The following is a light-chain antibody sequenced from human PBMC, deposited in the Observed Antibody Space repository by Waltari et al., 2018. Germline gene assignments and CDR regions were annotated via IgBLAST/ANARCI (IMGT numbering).Light chain of an antibody. Sequence: EIVLPQSPGTLSSSPGERATPSCRASQRVDTTYLAWFQQKPGQAPRLLIYGATTRATGIPHRFSGSGSETDFTLTISSLEPEDLAVYYCHQYGRSPYTFGQGTKLEI. J-gene: IGKJ2*01. CDR1: QRVDTTY. CDR2: GAT. CDR3: HQYGRSPYT. V-gene: IGKV3-20*01.